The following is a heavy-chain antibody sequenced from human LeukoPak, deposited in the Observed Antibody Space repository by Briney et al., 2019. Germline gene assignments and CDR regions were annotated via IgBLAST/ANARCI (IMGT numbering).Heavy chain of an antibody. V-gene: IGHV1-69*05. D-gene: IGHD2-21*02. CDR3: ARDWAALTYCGGDRYGGYFDY. CDR1: GGTFSSYA. J-gene: IGHJ4*02. CDR2: IIPIFGTA. Sequence: SVKVSCKASGGTFSSYAISWVRQAPGQGLEWMGRIIPIFGTANYAQKFQGRVTITTDESTSTAYMELSSLRSEDTAVYYCARDWAALTYCGGDRYGGYFDYWGQGTLVTVSS.